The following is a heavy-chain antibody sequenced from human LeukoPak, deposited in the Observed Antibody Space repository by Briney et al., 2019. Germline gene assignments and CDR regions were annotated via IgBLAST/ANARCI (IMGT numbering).Heavy chain of an antibody. J-gene: IGHJ4*02. Sequence: PGGSLRLSCAASGFTFSSYVMNWVRQAPGKGLAWVSYISSSGNTIYYADSVKGRFTISRDNAKNSLYLQMNSLRAEDTAGYYCATVPYGSGIDYWGQGTLVTVSS. CDR3: ATVPYGSGIDY. V-gene: IGHV3-48*03. CDR1: GFTFSSYV. D-gene: IGHD3-10*01. CDR2: ISSSGNTI.